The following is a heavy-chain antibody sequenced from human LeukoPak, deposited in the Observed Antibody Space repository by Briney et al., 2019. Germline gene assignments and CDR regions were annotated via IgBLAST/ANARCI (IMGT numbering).Heavy chain of an antibody. Sequence: SETLSLTCTVSGGSISSYYWSWIRQPPGKGLEWIGYIHYSGSTNYNPSPKSRVTISVDTSKNQFSLKLSSVTAADTAVYYCASKYNWNLAYDYWGQGTLVTVSS. D-gene: IGHD1-20*01. CDR2: IHYSGST. J-gene: IGHJ4*02. CDR1: GGSISSYY. CDR3: ASKYNWNLAYDY. V-gene: IGHV4-59*01.